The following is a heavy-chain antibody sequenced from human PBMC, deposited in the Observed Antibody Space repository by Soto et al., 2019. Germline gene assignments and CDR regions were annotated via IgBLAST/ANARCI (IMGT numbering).Heavy chain of an antibody. CDR1: GFTFSSYW. J-gene: IGHJ6*02. CDR2: INSDGSST. CDR3: ARDLALYDFWSGPNQYGMDV. D-gene: IGHD3-3*01. V-gene: IGHV3-74*01. Sequence: EVQLVESGGGLVQPGGSLRLSCAASGFTFSSYWMHWVRQAPGKGLVWVSRINSDGSSTSYADSVKGRFTISRDNAKNTLYLQMNSLRAEDTAVYYCARDLALYDFWSGPNQYGMDVWGQGTTVTVSS.